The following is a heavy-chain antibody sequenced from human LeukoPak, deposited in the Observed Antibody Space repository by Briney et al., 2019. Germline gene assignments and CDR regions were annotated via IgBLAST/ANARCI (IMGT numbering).Heavy chain of an antibody. Sequence: PGGSLRLSCAASGFTFSSYAMHWVRQAPGKGLEWVAVISYDGSNKYYADSVKGRFTISRGNSKNTLYLQMNSLRAEDTAVYYCARVPRITIFGVVIMGGHFDYWGQGTLVTVSS. J-gene: IGHJ4*02. CDR3: ARVPRITIFGVVIMGGHFDY. CDR2: ISYDGSNK. V-gene: IGHV3-30-3*01. D-gene: IGHD3-3*01. CDR1: GFTFSSYA.